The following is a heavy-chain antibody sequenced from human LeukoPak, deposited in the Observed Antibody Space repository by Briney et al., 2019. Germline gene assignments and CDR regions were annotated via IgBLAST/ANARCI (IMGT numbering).Heavy chain of an antibody. Sequence: PPETLSLTCTVSGDSISGYYWSWIRQPPGKGLEYIGYVYYSGATNSNPSLKSRVTISLDTSKNQFSLKLNSVTAADTAVYYCAKYGNYLVDWGQGTLVTVSS. J-gene: IGHJ4*02. CDR3: AKYGNYLVD. D-gene: IGHD2/OR15-2a*01. V-gene: IGHV4-59*01. CDR1: GDSISGYY. CDR2: VYYSGAT.